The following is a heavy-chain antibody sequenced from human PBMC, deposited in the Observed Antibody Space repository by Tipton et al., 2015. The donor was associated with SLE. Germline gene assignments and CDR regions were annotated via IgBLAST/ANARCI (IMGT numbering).Heavy chain of an antibody. CDR2: ISTSGSTI. CDR3: ARVDSSSSIYFDY. D-gene: IGHD3/OR15-3a*01. CDR1: GFIFSDYY. V-gene: IGHV3-11*01. J-gene: IGHJ4*02. Sequence: GSLRLSCAASGFIFSDYYMSWIRQAPGKGLECVAYISTSGSTIYYADSVKGRFTISRDNAKNSLYLQMNSLRAEDTAVYYCARVDSSSSIYFDYWGQGTLVTASS.